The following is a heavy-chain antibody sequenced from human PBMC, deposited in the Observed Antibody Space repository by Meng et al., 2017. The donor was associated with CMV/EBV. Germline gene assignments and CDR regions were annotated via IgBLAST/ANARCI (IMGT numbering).Heavy chain of an antibody. J-gene: IGHJ4*02. CDR2: ISSSGSTI. CDR1: GFTSSNNY. V-gene: IGHV3-11*01. Sequence: LSPTCAASGFTSSNNYMSWIRQAPGKGLEWVSYISSSGSTIYYADPVKGRFTISRDNAKNSLYLQMTSLRAEETAVYYCARVLSGLLYWGQGTLVTVSS. CDR3: ARVLSGLLY. D-gene: IGHD3-3*01.